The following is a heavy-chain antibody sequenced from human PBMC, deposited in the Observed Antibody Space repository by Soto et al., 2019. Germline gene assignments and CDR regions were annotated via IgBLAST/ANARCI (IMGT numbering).Heavy chain of an antibody. Sequence: QVQLVQSGAEVKKPESSVKVSCKAPGGTFSTYAISWVRQAPGQGLEWMGGIIPMFGTANYAQRFPDSVTITADEAKNTVYMELRSLRTEDTAVYFCASGIQLWLRRINNGYSGCGQGTLVTVSS. CDR2: IIPMFGTA. J-gene: IGHJ4*02. V-gene: IGHV1-69*12. CDR3: ASGIQLWLRRINNGYSG. D-gene: IGHD5-18*01. CDR1: GGTFSTYA.